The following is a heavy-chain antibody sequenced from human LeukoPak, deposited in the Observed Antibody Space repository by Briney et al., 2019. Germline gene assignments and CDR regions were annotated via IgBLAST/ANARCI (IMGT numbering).Heavy chain of an antibody. Sequence: ASVKVSCKVSGDTLTELSIHWVRQAPGKGLEWMGGFDPKEGKRVYAQHFQGRFTMTEDTSSGTAYMELNRLRSEDTAVYYCTTREIVVEPAATSLVRGVLWRSDFWGHGTLVTVSS. CDR3: TTREIVVEPAATSLVRGVLWRSDF. CDR2: FDPKEGKR. CDR1: GDTLTELS. D-gene: IGHD2-2*01. V-gene: IGHV1-24*01. J-gene: IGHJ4*01.